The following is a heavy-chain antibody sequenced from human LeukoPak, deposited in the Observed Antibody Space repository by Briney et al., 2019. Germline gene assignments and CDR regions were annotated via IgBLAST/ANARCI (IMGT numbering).Heavy chain of an antibody. CDR2: ISGSGGST. CDR1: GFTFSSYA. Sequence: GGSLRLSCAASGFTFSSYAMSWVRQAPGKGLEWVSAISGSGGSTYYADSVKGRFTISRDNSKNTLYLQMNSLRAEDTAVYCCAKLPHYYYYMDVWGKGTTVTVSS. V-gene: IGHV3-23*01. CDR3: AKLPHYYYYMDV. J-gene: IGHJ6*03.